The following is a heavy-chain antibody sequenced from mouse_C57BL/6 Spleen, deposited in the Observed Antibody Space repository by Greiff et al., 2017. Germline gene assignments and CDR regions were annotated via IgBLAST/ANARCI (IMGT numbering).Heavy chain of an antibody. Sequence: EVQRVESGPGLVKPSQSLSLTCSVTGYPITSGYYWNWIRQFPGNKLEWMGYISYDGSNNYNPSLKNRISITRDTSKNQFFLKLNSVTTEDTATYYCARDIYYYGSSDDWGQGTLVTVSA. CDR2: ISYDGSN. J-gene: IGHJ3*01. V-gene: IGHV3-6*01. D-gene: IGHD1-1*01. CDR3: ARDIYYYGSSDD. CDR1: GYPITSGYY.